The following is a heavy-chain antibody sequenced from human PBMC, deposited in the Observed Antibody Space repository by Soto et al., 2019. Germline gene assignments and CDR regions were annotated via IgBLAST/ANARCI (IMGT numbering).Heavy chain of an antibody. V-gene: IGHV1-3*01. Sequence: ASVKVSCKASGYTFTSYAMHWVRQAPGQRLEWMGWINAGNGNTKYSQKFQGRVTITRDTSASTAYMELSSLRSEDTAVYYCARSSDILTGYEYRGQGTLVTVSS. CDR3: ARSSDILTGYEY. D-gene: IGHD3-9*01. CDR2: INAGNGNT. J-gene: IGHJ4*02. CDR1: GYTFTSYA.